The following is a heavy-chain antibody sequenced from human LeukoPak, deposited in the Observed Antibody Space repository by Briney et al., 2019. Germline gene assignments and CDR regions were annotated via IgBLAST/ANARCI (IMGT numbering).Heavy chain of an antibody. V-gene: IGHV1-18*01. J-gene: IGHJ4*02. CDR2: ISAYNGNT. CDR3: ARSWGSSGYPWYFDY. Sequence: ASVKVSCKASGYTFTSYGISWVRQAPGQGLEWMGRISAYNGNTNYAQKLQGRVTMTTDTSTSTAYMELRSLRSDDTAVYYCARSWGSSGYPWYFDYWGQGTLVTVSS. D-gene: IGHD6-19*01. CDR1: GYTFTSYG.